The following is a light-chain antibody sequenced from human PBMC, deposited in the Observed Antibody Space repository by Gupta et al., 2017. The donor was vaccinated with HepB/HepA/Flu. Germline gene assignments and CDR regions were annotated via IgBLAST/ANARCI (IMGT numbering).Light chain of an antibody. J-gene: IGLJ3*02. V-gene: IGLV2-14*03. Sequence: QSALPQPASVSGSPGQSITISCTGTSSDVGGYNYVSWYQQHPGKAPKLIIYDVSNRPAGVSNRFSGSKSGNTASLNISGLQAEDEADYYCSSDTSSSTLVFGGGTKLTVL. CDR3: SSDTSSSTLV. CDR1: SSDVGGYNY. CDR2: DVS.